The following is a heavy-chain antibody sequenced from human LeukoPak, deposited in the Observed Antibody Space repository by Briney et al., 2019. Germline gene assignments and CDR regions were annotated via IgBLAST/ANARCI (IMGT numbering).Heavy chain of an antibody. Sequence: GGSLRLSCAASGFTFSSYWMYWVRQAPGKGLVWVSRIKSDGSSTSYADSVKGRFTISRDNAKNTLYLQMNSLRAEDTAVYYCVSDKYCSGGSCYPVADYWGQGILVTVSS. D-gene: IGHD2-15*01. CDR3: VSDKYCSGGSCYPVADY. CDR1: GFTFSSYW. V-gene: IGHV3-74*01. CDR2: IKSDGSST. J-gene: IGHJ4*02.